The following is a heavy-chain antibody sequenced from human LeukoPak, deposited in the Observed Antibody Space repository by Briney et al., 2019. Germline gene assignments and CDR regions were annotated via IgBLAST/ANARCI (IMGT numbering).Heavy chain of an antibody. D-gene: IGHD1-26*01. V-gene: IGHV1-69*05. CDR3: ARDGRSGSYSHWYFDL. CDR1: GGTFSSYA. Sequence: SVKVSCKASGGTFSSYAISWVRQAPGQGLEWMGRIIPIFGTANYAQKFQGRVTITTDESTSTAYMELSSLRSENTSVYYCARDGRSGSYSHWYFDLWGRGTLVTVSS. J-gene: IGHJ2*01. CDR2: IIPIFGTA.